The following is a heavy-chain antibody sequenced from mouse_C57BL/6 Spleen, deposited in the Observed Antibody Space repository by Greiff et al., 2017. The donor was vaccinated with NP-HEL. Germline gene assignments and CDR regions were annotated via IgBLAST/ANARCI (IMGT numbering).Heavy chain of an antibody. J-gene: IGHJ4*01. V-gene: IGHV2-2*01. Sequence: VKLQESGPGLVQPSQSLSITCTVSGFSLTSYGVHWVRQSPGKGLEWLGVIWSGGSTDYNAAFISRLSISKDNSKSQVFFKMNSLQADDTAIYYCARMGGSSYDYAMDYWGQGTSVTVSS. CDR1: GFSLTSYG. D-gene: IGHD1-1*01. CDR2: IWSGGST. CDR3: ARMGGSSYDYAMDY.